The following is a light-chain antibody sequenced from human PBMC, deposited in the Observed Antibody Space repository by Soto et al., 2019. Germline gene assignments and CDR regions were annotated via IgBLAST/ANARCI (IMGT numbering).Light chain of an antibody. CDR2: DTS. J-gene: IGKJ1*01. CDR1: QSVISY. Sequence: EVVLTQSPATLSLSPGERATLSCRASQSVISYLAWYQQKPGQPPRLLIYDTSNRATGVPARFSGSGSGTDFTLTLSSLEPEDFAVYYCQQRNVWPWTFGQGTKVEIK. CDR3: QQRNVWPWT. V-gene: IGKV3-11*01.